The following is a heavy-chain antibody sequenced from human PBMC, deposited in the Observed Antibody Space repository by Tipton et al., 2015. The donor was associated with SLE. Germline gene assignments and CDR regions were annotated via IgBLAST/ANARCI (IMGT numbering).Heavy chain of an antibody. J-gene: IGHJ4*02. CDR1: GGSINSHY. D-gene: IGHD6-6*01. CDR3: ARVPHSSTGYFDY. CDR2: INHWGST. V-gene: IGHV4-38-2*02. Sequence: TLSLTCTVSGGSINSHYWGWFRQPPGKGLEWITNINHWGSTYYNPSLKSRVTISVDTSSNQFSLMLNSVTAADTAVYYCARVPHSSTGYFDYWCQGKLVTVSP.